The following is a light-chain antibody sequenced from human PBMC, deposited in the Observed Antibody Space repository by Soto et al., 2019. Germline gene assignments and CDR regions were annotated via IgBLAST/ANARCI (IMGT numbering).Light chain of an antibody. CDR3: QQYYDWPIT. V-gene: IGKV3-15*01. CDR1: QSVSSN. CDR2: GAS. Sequence: EIVMTQSPATLSVSPGEGVTLSCRASQSVSSNLAWYQQKPGQAPRVFIYGASTRAAGIPARFSGSGSGTDFTLTISSLQSEDFAVYYCQQYYDWPITFGQGTRLEIK. J-gene: IGKJ5*01.